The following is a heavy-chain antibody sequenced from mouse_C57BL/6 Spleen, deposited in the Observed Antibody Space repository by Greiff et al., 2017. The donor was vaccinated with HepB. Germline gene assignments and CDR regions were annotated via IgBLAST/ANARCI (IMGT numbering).Heavy chain of an antibody. CDR3: ARPQASSYAMDY. CDR2: INPNNGGT. D-gene: IGHD3-2*02. Sequence: EVQLQQSGPELVKPGASVKIPCKASGYTFTDYNMDWVKQSHGQSLEWIGDINPNNGGTIYNQKFKGKATLTVGKSSSTAYMELRSLTSEDTAVYYCARPQASSYAMDYWGQGTSVTVSS. J-gene: IGHJ4*01. V-gene: IGHV1-18*01. CDR1: GYTFTDYN.